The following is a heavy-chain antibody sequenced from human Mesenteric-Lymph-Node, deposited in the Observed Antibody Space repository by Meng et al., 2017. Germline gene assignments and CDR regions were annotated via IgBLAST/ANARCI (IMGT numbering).Heavy chain of an antibody. V-gene: IGHV4-30-4*01. CDR2: IYYSGST. Sequence: QVQREESVPVLVKPSQTLSLTCSGSGGSISSGDYYWSWIRKPPGKGLEWIGYIYYSGSTYYNPSLKSRVTISVDTSKNQFSLKLSSVTAADTAVYYCARGPTTYFDYWGQGTLVTVSS. CDR3: ARGPTTYFDY. D-gene: IGHD4-17*01. CDR1: GGSISSGDYY. J-gene: IGHJ4*02.